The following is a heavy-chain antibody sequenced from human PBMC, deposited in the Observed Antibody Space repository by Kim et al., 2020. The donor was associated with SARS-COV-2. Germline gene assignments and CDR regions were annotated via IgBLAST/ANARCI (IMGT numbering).Heavy chain of an antibody. D-gene: IGHD6-19*01. Sequence: SETLSLTCTVSGGSISSYYWSWIRQPPGKGLEWIGYIYYSGSTNYNPSLKSRDTILVDTAKNQFSLKLSSVTAEDTAVYYCAGENSGWPDYWGQGTLVTVSS. CDR2: IYYSGST. J-gene: IGHJ4*02. CDR3: AGENSGWPDY. CDR1: GGSISSYY. V-gene: IGHV4-59*01.